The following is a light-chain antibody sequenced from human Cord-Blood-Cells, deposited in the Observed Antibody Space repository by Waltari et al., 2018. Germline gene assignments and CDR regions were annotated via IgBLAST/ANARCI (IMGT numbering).Light chain of an antibody. CDR3: QQYNSYXIT. CDR1: QSISSW. CDR2: KAS. V-gene: IGKV1-5*03. J-gene: IGKJ5*01. Sequence: DIQMTQSPSTLSASVXDRVXXTCRASQSISSWLAWYQQKPGKAPKLLIYKASSLESGVPSRFSGSGSGTEFTLTISSLQPDDFATYYCQQYNSYXITFGQGTRLEIK.